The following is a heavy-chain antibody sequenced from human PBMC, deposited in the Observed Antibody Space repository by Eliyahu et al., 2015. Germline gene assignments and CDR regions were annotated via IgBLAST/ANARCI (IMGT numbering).Heavy chain of an antibody. CDR3: AGSKQQEDHLDY. V-gene: IGHV3-33*01. CDR2: VWFDGTET. D-gene: IGHD6-13*01. CDR1: GFXFSFXG. Sequence: QVSLVESGGGVVEAGKSLRLSCVASGFXFSFXGMHXVRQTPGKGLEWVXVVWFDGTETYYSDSVKGRFTISRDNSKNTVSLQMSSLRADDTAVYYCAGSKQQEDHLDYWGQGSLVTVSS. J-gene: IGHJ4*02.